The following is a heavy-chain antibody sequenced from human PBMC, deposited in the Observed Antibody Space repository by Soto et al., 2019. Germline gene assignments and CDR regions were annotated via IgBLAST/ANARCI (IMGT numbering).Heavy chain of an antibody. J-gene: IGHJ6*02. CDR2: IWYDGSNK. Sequence: GGSLRLSCAASGFTFSTYGMHWVRQAPGKGLEWVAIIWYDGSNKYYADSVKGRFTISRDNSKTTLYLQMNSLRAEDTAVYYCAREPRWEYPDYYYYGMDVWGQGTTVTVSS. CDR3: AREPRWEYPDYYYYGMDV. V-gene: IGHV3-33*01. CDR1: GFTFSTYG. D-gene: IGHD1-26*01.